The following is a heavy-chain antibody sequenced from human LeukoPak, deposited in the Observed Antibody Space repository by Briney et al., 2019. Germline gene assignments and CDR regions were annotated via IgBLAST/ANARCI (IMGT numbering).Heavy chain of an antibody. D-gene: IGHD6-6*01. CDR1: GGSISSYY. CDR3: ARLAARRNYYYYYMDV. V-gene: IGHV4-4*09. J-gene: IGHJ6*03. Sequence: SETLSLTCTVFGGSISSYYWSWIRQPPGKGLEWIGYIYTSGSTNCNPSLKSRVTISVDTSKNQFSLKLSSVTAADTAVYYCARLAARRNYYYYYMDVWGKGTTVTVSS. CDR2: IYTSGST.